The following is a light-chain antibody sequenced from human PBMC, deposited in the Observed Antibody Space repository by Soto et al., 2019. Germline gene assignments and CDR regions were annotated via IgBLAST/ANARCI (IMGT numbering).Light chain of an antibody. Sequence: EIVMPQSPDTLSVSPGERATLSCRASQSVSSNLAWYQRKPGQAPRLFIYGASTRATGIPARFSGSGSGTEFTLTISSLQSEDFAVYYCQQYNNWPAITFGQGTRLENK. CDR2: GAS. V-gene: IGKV3D-15*01. CDR3: QQYNNWPAIT. CDR1: QSVSSN. J-gene: IGKJ5*01.